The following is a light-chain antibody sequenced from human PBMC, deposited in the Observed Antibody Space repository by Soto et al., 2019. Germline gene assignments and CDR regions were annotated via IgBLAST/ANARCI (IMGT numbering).Light chain of an antibody. CDR3: GTWDTSLSAYV. Sequence: QSVLTQPPSVSAAPGQKVTISCSGSSSNIGNKFVSWYHQLPGTAPTLLIYDNNKRPSGIPDRFSGSKSGTSATLAITGLQTGDEGDYYCGTWDTSLSAYVFGPGTKLTVL. CDR2: DNN. V-gene: IGLV1-51*01. J-gene: IGLJ1*01. CDR1: SSNIGNKF.